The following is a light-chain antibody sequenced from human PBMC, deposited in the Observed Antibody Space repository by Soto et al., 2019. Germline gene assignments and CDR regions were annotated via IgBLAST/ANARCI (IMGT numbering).Light chain of an antibody. CDR2: DAS. J-gene: IGKJ1*01. Sequence: DIQMTQSPSTLSASVGDRVTITCRASQSISSWLARYQQKPGKAPKLLIYDASSLESGVPSRFSGSGSGTEFTLTISSLQPDDFATYYCQQYNSFWGFGQGTKVEIK. CDR3: QQYNSFWG. CDR1: QSISSW. V-gene: IGKV1-5*01.